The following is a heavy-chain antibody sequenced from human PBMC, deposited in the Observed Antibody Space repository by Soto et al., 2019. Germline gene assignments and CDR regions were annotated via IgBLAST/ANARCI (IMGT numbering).Heavy chain of an antibody. CDR3: AKDGDLGIIYDSSGSWFDP. CDR1: GFTFDDYT. D-gene: IGHD3-22*01. Sequence: EVQLVESGGVVVQPGGSLRLSCAASGFTFDDYTMHWVRQAPGKGLEWVSLISWDGGSTYYADSVKVRFTISRDNRKNSLYLQMNSLRTEDTALYYCAKDGDLGIIYDSSGSWFDPWGQGTLVTVSS. J-gene: IGHJ5*02. V-gene: IGHV3-43*01. CDR2: ISWDGGST.